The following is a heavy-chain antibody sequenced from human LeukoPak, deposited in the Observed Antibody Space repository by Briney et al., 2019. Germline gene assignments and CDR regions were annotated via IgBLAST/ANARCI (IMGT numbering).Heavy chain of an antibody. Sequence: ASVKVSCKASGYTFTSYDINWVRQATGLGLEWMGWMNPNSGNTVYAQKFQGRVIMTRNTSINTAYMELSSLRSEDTAVYYCARGLTTFYYYYYGMDVWGQGTTVTVSS. CDR2: MNPNSGNT. CDR1: GYTFTSYD. CDR3: ARGLTTFYYYYYGMDV. J-gene: IGHJ6*02. V-gene: IGHV1-8*01. D-gene: IGHD1-1*01.